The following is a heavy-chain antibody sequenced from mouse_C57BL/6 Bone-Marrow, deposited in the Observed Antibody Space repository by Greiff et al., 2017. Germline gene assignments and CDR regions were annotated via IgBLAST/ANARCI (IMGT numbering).Heavy chain of an antibody. V-gene: IGHV14-4*01. Sequence: VQLQQSGAELVRPGASVKLSCTASGFNIKDDYIHWVEQRPEQGLEWIGWIDPEIGGTEYASKFQGKATITSDTSSNTAYLQLSSLTSEDTAVYYCSSFDGNYFDFWGQGTPLTVAS. J-gene: IGHJ2*01. D-gene: IGHD2-3*01. CDR1: GFNIKDDY. CDR2: IDPEIGGT. CDR3: SSFDGNYFDF.